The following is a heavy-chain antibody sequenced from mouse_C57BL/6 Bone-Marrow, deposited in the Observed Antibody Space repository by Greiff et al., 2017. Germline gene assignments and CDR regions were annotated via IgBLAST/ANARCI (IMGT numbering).Heavy chain of an antibody. CDR2: IDPEDGDT. D-gene: IGHD1-1*01. CDR1: GFNIKDYY. CDR3: TTYGSSFYWYFDV. V-gene: IGHV14-1*01. J-gene: IGHJ1*03. Sequence: EVMLVESGAELVRPGASVKLSCTASGFNIKDYYMHWVKQRPEQGLEWIGRIDPEDGDTEYAPKFQGKATMTADTSSNTAYLQLSSLTSEATAVYYCTTYGSSFYWYFDVWGTGTTVTVSS.